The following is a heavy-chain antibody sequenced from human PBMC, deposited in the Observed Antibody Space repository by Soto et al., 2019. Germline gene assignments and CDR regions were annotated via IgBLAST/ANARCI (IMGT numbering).Heavy chain of an antibody. CDR2: INHSGST. CDR3: ARRGRWYYYGSGKGDLDY. Sequence: QVQLQQWGAGLLKPSETLSLTCAVYGGSFSGYYWSWIRQPPGKGLEWIGEINHSGSTNYNPSLKSRGTKARDKSQNEFSLKLGSGTAADTAVYYCARRGRWYYYGSGKGDLDYWGQGTLVTVSS. V-gene: IGHV4-34*01. D-gene: IGHD3-10*01. J-gene: IGHJ4*02. CDR1: GGSFSGYY.